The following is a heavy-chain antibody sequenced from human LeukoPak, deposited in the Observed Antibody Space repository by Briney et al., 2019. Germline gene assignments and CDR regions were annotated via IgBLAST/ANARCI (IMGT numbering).Heavy chain of an antibody. CDR3: AREGRGTFDY. Sequence: SETLSLTCTVSGGSISSGDYYWSWIRQPPGKGLEWIGYIYYSGSTYYNPSPKSRVTISVDTSKNQFSLKLSSVTAADTAVYYCAREGRGTFDYWGQGTLVTVSS. V-gene: IGHV4-30-4*08. J-gene: IGHJ4*02. CDR1: GGSISSGDYY. CDR2: IYYSGST. D-gene: IGHD1-1*01.